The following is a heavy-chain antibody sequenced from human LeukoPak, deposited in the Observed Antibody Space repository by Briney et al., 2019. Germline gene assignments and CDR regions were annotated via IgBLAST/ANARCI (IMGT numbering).Heavy chain of an antibody. CDR1: GYSISSHYF. D-gene: IGHD1-26*01. V-gene: IGHV4-38-2*01. J-gene: IGHJ4*02. Sequence: SETLSLTCAVSGYSISSHYFWGWIWQPPGKGLEWIGSIDHSGTTYYNPSLKSRVTISVDTSKNQLSLKLSSVTASDTAVYYCARVKVGTTSGFDSWGQGTLVTVSS. CDR3: ARVKVGTTSGFDS. CDR2: IDHSGTT.